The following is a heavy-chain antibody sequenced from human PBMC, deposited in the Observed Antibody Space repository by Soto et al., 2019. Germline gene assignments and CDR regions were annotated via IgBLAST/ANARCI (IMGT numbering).Heavy chain of an antibody. CDR1: GGTFSSYT. V-gene: IGHV1-69*04. CDR3: ARDYGDYVFDY. D-gene: IGHD4-17*01. Sequence: SVKVSCKASGGTFSSYTISWVRQAPGQGLEWMGRIIPILGIANYAQKFQGRVTITADKSTSTAYMELSSLRSEDTAVYYCARDYGDYVFDYWGQGTLVTVSS. CDR2: IIPILGIA. J-gene: IGHJ4*02.